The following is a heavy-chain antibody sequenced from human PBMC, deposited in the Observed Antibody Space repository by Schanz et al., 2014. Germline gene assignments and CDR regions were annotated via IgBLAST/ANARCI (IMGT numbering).Heavy chain of an antibody. V-gene: IGHV1-18*01. CDR3: ARDQSPYTNSSDVRYLDY. Sequence: VQSVHSGTEVQKLGASVKVSCQTSGYTFTAYGINWVRQAPGQGLEWIGWISPYNGNTNYAQKLQGRVTMTADTSTSTAYMDLRSLRSDDTAVYYCARDQSPYTNSSDVRYLDYWGQGSLVTVSS. CDR2: ISPYNGNT. CDR1: GYTFTAYG. D-gene: IGHD6-6*01. J-gene: IGHJ4*02.